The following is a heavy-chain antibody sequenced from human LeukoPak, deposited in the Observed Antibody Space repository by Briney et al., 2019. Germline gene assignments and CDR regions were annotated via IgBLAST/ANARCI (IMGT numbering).Heavy chain of an antibody. V-gene: IGHV4-39*01. CDR2: IYYSGST. CDR1: GGSISSSSYY. D-gene: IGHD3-22*01. J-gene: IGHJ4*02. CDR3: ASWGSSGYYGHFDY. Sequence: SETLSLTCSVSGGSISSSSYYWGWIRQPPGKGLEWIGSIYYSGSTYHNPSLKSRVTISVDTSKNQFSLKLSSVTAADTAVYYCASWGSSGYYGHFDYWGQGTLVTVSS.